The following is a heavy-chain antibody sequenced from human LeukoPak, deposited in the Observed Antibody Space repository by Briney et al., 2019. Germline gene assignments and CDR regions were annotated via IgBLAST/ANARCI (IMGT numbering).Heavy chain of an antibody. CDR2: IYYSGST. V-gene: IGHV4-59*01. CDR3: AREVVVAAATSGDAFDI. CDR1: GGSISSYY. D-gene: IGHD2-15*01. J-gene: IGHJ3*02. Sequence: SETLSLTCTVSGGSISSYYWSWIRQPPGKGLEWIGYIYYSGSTNYNPSLKSRVTISVDTSKNQFSLKLSSVTAADTAVYYCAREVVVAAATSGDAFDIWGQGTMVTVSS.